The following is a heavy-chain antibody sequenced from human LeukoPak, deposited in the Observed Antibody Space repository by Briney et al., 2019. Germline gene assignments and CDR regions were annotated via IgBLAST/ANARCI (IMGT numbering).Heavy chain of an antibody. CDR2: IYSGGST. Sequence: GGSLRLSCAASGFTVSSNYMSWVRQAPGKGLEWVSVIYSGGSTYYADSVKGRFTISRDNSKNTLYLQMNSLRAEDTAVYYCVRVKIAVAGTPDTMDYYYYGMDVWGQGTTVTVSS. V-gene: IGHV3-66*01. CDR3: VRVKIAVAGTPDTMDYYYYGMDV. D-gene: IGHD6-19*01. J-gene: IGHJ6*02. CDR1: GFTVSSNY.